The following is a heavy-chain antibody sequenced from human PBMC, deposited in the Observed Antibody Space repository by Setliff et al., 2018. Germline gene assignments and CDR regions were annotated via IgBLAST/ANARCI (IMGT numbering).Heavy chain of an antibody. CDR2: INSDGSTT. D-gene: IGHD2-2*01. J-gene: IGHJ4*02. CDR3: VRGYCSSSSCYGTMGY. CDR1: GFTFSSYW. Sequence: GGSLRLSCAASGFTFSSYWMHWVRQAPGRGLVWVSRINSDGSTTNYADSVKGRFAISRDNAKNTLYLQMNSLRAEDTAVYYCVRGYCSSSSCYGTMGYWGQGTLVTVSS. V-gene: IGHV3-74*01.